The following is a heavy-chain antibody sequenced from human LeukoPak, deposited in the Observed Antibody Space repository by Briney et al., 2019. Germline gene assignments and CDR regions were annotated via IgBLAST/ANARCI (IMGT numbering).Heavy chain of an antibody. Sequence: PGGSLRLSCAAPGFTFDDYGMSWVRQAPGKGLEWVANIKQDGSEKYYVDSVKGRFTISRDNAKNSLYLQLNSLRAEDTAVYYCARDYDSWGQGTLVTVSS. J-gene: IGHJ4*02. CDR3: ARDYDS. V-gene: IGHV3-7*01. CDR2: IKQDGSEK. CDR1: GFTFDDYG.